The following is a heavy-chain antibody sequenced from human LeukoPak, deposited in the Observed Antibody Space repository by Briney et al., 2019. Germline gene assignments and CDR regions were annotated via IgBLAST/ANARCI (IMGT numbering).Heavy chain of an antibody. CDR3: ATVVTTGYYYYGMDV. D-gene: IGHD4-11*01. CDR2: FDPEDGET. CDR1: GYTLTELS. J-gene: IGHJ6*02. Sequence: ASVKVSCKVSGYTLTELSMHWVRQAPGKGLEWMGGFDPEDGETIYVQKFQGRVTMTEDTSTDTAYMELSSLRSEDTAVYYCATVVTTGYYYYGMDVWGQGTTVTVSS. V-gene: IGHV1-24*01.